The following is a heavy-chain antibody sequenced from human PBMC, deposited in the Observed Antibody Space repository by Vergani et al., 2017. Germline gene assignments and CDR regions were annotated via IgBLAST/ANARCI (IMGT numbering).Heavy chain of an antibody. V-gene: IGHV4-59*01. J-gene: IGHJ4*02. CDR3: ARENSYGDFSYYFDY. CDR2: IYYSGIT. D-gene: IGHD4-17*01. Sequence: QVQLQESGPGLVKPSETLSLTCTVSGGSISSYYWSWIRQPPGKGLEWIGYIYYSGITNYNPSLKSRVTISVDTSKNQFSLKLSSVTAADTAVYYCARENSYGDFSYYFDYWGQGTLVTVSS. CDR1: GGSISSYY.